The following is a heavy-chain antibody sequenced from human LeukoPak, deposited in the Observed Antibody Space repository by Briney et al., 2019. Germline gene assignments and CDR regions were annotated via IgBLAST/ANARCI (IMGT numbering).Heavy chain of an antibody. V-gene: IGHV3-23*01. J-gene: IGHJ4*02. Sequence: GRSLRLSCAASGFTFSSYAMSWVRQAPGKGLEWVSAISGSGGSTYYADSVKGRFTISRDNSKNTLYLQMNSLRAEDTAVYYCAKDPGSYALGHLDYWGQGTLVTVSS. CDR3: AKDPGSYALGHLDY. D-gene: IGHD1-26*01. CDR2: ISGSGGST. CDR1: GFTFSSYA.